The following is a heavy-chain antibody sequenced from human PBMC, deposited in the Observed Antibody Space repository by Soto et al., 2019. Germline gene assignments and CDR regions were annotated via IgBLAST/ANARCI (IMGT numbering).Heavy chain of an antibody. Sequence: QVQLVQSGAEVKKPGSSVKVSCKASGGTFSSYIISWVRQAPGQGLEWMGRVIPILGIANYAQKFQGRVTITADKSTSTAYMELSSLRSEDTAVYYCARFPQTAIVGAAYFDYWGQRTLVNVSS. CDR3: ARFPQTAIVGAAYFDY. J-gene: IGHJ4*02. CDR1: GGTFSSYI. V-gene: IGHV1-69*02. D-gene: IGHD1-26*01. CDR2: VIPILGIA.